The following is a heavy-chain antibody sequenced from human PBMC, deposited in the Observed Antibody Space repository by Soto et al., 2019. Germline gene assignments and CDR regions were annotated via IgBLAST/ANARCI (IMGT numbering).Heavy chain of an antibody. Sequence: QITLKESGPTLVKPTQTLTLTCTFSGFSLSTSGVGVGWIRQPPGKALEWLALVYWDNDKRYSPFLKSRLTITKDTSKNQVVLTMTNMDPVDTATYYCARRKSSSSSLTAFDYWGQGTLVTVSS. V-gene: IGHV2-5*02. CDR1: GFSLSTSGVG. CDR3: ARRKSSSSSLTAFDY. J-gene: IGHJ4*02. CDR2: VYWDNDK. D-gene: IGHD6-6*01.